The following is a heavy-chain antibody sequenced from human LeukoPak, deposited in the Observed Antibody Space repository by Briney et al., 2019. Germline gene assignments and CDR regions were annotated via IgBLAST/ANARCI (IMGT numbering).Heavy chain of an antibody. D-gene: IGHD5-12*01. CDR2: ISYDGSNK. J-gene: IGHJ4*02. CDR3: AREGDIVATTLFDY. V-gene: IGHV3-30-3*01. Sequence: GGSLRLSCAASGFTFSSYVMHWVRQAPGKGLEWVAVISYDGSNKYYADSVKGRFTISRDNSKNTLYLQMNSLRSEDTAVYYCAREGDIVATTLFDYWGQGTLVTVSS. CDR1: GFTFSSYV.